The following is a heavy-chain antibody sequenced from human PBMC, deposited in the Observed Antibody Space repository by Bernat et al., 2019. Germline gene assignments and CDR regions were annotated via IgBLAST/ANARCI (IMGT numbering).Heavy chain of an antibody. D-gene: IGHD3-22*01. Sequence: QVQLVESGGGLVKPGGSLRLSCAASGFTFSDYYMSWIRQAPGKGLEWVSYISSSSYTNYADSVKGRFTISRDNSKNTLNLQMNSLRAEDTAVYYCARGTSYFDSSGYPLDYWGQGTLVTVSS. V-gene: IGHV3-11*06. CDR3: ARGTSYFDSSGYPLDY. J-gene: IGHJ4*02. CDR1: GFTFSDYY. CDR2: ISSSSYT.